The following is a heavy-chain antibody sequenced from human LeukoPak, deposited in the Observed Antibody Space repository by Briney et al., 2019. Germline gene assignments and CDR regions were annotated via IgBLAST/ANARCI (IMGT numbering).Heavy chain of an antibody. CDR1: GCTFTSYG. D-gene: IGHD3-22*01. V-gene: IGHV1-18*01. CDR2: ISAYNGNT. J-gene: IGHJ5*02. Sequence: ASVKVSCKASGCTFTSYGISWVRQAPGQGLEWMGWISAYNGNTNYAQKLQGRVTMTTDTSTSTAYMELRSLRSDDTAVYYCAREVTSDYYDSSGYSNWFDPWGQGTLVTVSS. CDR3: AREVTSDYYDSSGYSNWFDP.